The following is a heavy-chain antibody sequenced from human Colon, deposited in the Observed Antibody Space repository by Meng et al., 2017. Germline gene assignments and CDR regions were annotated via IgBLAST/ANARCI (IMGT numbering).Heavy chain of an antibody. J-gene: IGHJ4*02. Sequence: QVQLQESGSGVVKPSQALSLTCSVSGASVNSTGFSWNWIRQSPGKGLEWVGYIYQSGSTYYNPSLKSRLTMSLDTSKNQFSLRLTSVTAADTAVYYCARNPVIPDARTFDFWGQGALVTVSS. D-gene: IGHD2-2*01. CDR2: IYQSGST. CDR1: GASVNSTGFS. CDR3: ARNPVIPDARTFDF. V-gene: IGHV4-30-2*05.